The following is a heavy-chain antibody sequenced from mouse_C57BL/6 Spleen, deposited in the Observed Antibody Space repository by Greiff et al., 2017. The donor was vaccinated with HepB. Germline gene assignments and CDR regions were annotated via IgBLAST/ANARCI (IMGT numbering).Heavy chain of an antibody. V-gene: IGHV5-16*01. J-gene: IGHJ4*01. Sequence: EVNVVESEGGLVQPGSSMKLSCTASGFTFSDYYMAWVRQVPEKGLEWVANINYDGSSTYYLDSLKSRFIISRDNATNILYLQMSSLKSEDTATYYCARDRHYYCSSEDYAMDYWGQGTSVTVSS. CDR1: GFTFSDYY. CDR2: INYDGSST. D-gene: IGHD1-1*01. CDR3: ARDRHYYCSSEDYAMDY.